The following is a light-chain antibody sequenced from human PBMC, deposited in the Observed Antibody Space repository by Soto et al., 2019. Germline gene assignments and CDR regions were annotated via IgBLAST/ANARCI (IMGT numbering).Light chain of an antibody. V-gene: IGLV2-8*01. J-gene: IGLJ3*02. Sequence: QSVLAQPPSASGSPGQSVTISCTGSGSDIGAYNFVSWYQQHPGKAPKLMIFGVTERPSGVPDRFSGSKSGNTASLTVSGLQADDEAVYYCSSYIGLNSWVFGGGTKLTVL. CDR1: GSDIGAYNF. CDR2: GVT. CDR3: SSYIGLNSWV.